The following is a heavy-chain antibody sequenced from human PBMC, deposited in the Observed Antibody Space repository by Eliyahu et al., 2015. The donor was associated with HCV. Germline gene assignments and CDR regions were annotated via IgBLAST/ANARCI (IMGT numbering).Heavy chain of an antibody. Sequence: QITLKESGPTLVKPTQTLTLTCTFSGFSLSTSGVGVGWIRQPPGKALEWLALIYWDDDKRYSPSLKSRLTITKDTSKNQVVLTMTNMDPVDTATYYCGHRPQDRSGDLRFDYWGQGTLVTVSS. CDR1: GFSLSTSGVG. CDR3: GHRPQDRSGDLRFDY. D-gene: IGHD1-26*01. V-gene: IGHV2-5*02. J-gene: IGHJ4*02. CDR2: IYWDDDK.